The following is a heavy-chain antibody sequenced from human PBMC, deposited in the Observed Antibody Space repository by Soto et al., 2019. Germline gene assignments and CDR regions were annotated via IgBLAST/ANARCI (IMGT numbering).Heavy chain of an antibody. J-gene: IGHJ4*02. Sequence: SVKVSCKASGATFSSYAISWVRQAPGQGLEWMGGIIPIFGTANYAQKFQGRVTITADKSTSTAYMELSSLRSEDTAVYYCARGYYVWGSYRYHFDYWGQGTLVTVSA. CDR3: ARGYYVWGSYRYHFDY. V-gene: IGHV1-69*06. CDR1: GATFSSYA. D-gene: IGHD3-16*02. CDR2: IIPIFGTA.